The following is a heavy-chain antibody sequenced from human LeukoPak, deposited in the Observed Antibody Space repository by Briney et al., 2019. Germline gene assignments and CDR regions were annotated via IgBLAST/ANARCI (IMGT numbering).Heavy chain of an antibody. Sequence: GESLKISCKGSGYSFTSYWIGWVRQMPGKGLEWMGIIYPGDSDTRYSPSFQGQVTISADKSISTAYLQWSSLEASDTAMYYCARHPYCSGGSCYVSDYWGQGTLVTVSS. D-gene: IGHD2-15*01. CDR1: GYSFTSYW. CDR2: IYPGDSDT. CDR3: ARHPYCSGGSCYVSDY. J-gene: IGHJ4*02. V-gene: IGHV5-51*01.